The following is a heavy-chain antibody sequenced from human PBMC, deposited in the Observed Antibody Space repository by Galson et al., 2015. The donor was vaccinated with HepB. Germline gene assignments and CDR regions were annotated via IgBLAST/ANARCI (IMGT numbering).Heavy chain of an antibody. CDR1: GFTFSSYD. CDR3: AKDFMSLIMYSSSPFDY. V-gene: IGHV3-30*18. J-gene: IGHJ4*02. CDR2: ISYDGSNK. Sequence: SLRLSCAASGFTFSSYDMHWVRQAPGKGLEWVAVISYDGSNKYYADSVKGRFTISRDNSKNTLYLQMNSLRAEDTAVYYCAKDFMSLIMYSSSPFDYWGQGTLVTVSS. D-gene: IGHD6-13*01.